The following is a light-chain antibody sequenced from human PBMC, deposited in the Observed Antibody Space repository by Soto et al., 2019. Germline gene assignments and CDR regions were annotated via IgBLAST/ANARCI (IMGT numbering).Light chain of an antibody. V-gene: IGKV3-20*01. CDR2: GAS. J-gene: IGKJ4*01. Sequence: EIVLTQSPGTLSLSPGERATLSCRASQSLSSSYLAWYQQKPGQAPRLLIYGASSRATAIPDRFGGSGSGTDFTLTINRLEPDDFAVYYCQHFGSTLPFGGGTKVDIK. CDR3: QHFGSTLP. CDR1: QSLSSSY.